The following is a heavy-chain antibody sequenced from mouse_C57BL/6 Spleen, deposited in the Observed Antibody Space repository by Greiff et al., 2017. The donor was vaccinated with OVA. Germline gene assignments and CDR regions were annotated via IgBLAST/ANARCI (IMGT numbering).Heavy chain of an antibody. Sequence: QVQLQQSGAELVRPGASVTLSCKASGYTFTDYEMHWVKQTPVHGLEWIGAIDPETGGTAYYQKFKGKAILTADKSSSTAYMELRSLTSEDSAVYYCTRRGYYAMDYWGQGTSVTVSS. CDR2: IDPETGGT. J-gene: IGHJ4*01. CDR1: GYTFTDYE. CDR3: TRRGYYAMDY. V-gene: IGHV1-15*01.